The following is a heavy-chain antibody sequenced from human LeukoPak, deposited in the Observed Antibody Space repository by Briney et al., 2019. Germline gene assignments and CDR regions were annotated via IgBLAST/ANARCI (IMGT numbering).Heavy chain of an antibody. CDR3: AREATTVNNWFDP. V-gene: IGHV1-46*01. Sequence: ASVKVSCKASGYTFTSYYMHWVRQAPGQGLEWMGIINPSGGSTSYAQKFQGRVTMTRDMSTSTVYVELSSLRSEDTAVYYCAREATTVNNWFDPWGQGTLVTVSS. J-gene: IGHJ5*02. CDR1: GYTFTSYY. CDR2: INPSGGST. D-gene: IGHD4-11*01.